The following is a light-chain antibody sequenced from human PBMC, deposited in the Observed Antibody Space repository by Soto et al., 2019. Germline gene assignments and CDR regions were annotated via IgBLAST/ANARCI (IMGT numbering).Light chain of an antibody. CDR1: QSVSSY. V-gene: IGKV3-11*01. CDR3: QQRRNWPPLT. J-gene: IGKJ4*01. Sequence: EIVLTQSPATLSLSPGERATLSCRASQSVSSYLAWYQQKPGQAPRLLIYDASNRATGIPARFSGSGSGTDFTLTISSLEPEDFAVYYCQQRRNWPPLTFGGGNKV. CDR2: DAS.